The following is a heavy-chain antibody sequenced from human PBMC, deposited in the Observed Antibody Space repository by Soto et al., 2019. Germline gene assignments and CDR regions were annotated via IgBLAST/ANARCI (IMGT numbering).Heavy chain of an antibody. CDR3: ARDRPSSTVGMDV. V-gene: IGHV3-74*01. CDR1: GFNFSNYW. J-gene: IGHJ6*02. D-gene: IGHD2-2*01. Sequence: GGSLILSCAAGGFNFSNYWVHWVRQVPGKGLVWLSGISPFDSKTYYADSVKGRFTISRDNSKNTLYLQMNSLRAEDTAVYYCARDRPSSTVGMDVWGQGTTVTVSS. CDR2: ISPFDSKT.